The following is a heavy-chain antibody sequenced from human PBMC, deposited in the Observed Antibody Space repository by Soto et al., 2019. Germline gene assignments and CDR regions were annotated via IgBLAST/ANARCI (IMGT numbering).Heavy chain of an antibody. J-gene: IGHJ6*01. Sequence: QVQLVESGGGVVQPGRSLRLSCAASGFTFSSYGMHWVRQAPGKGLEWVAVIWYDGSNKYYADSVKGRFTISRDNSKNQLYLQINSLRAEDTAVYYCARDIHVQRRAYYYYGIDVWGQGTTVTVFS. CDR3: ARDIHVQRRAYYYYGIDV. D-gene: IGHD3-10*02. CDR2: IWYDGSNK. CDR1: GFTFSSYG. V-gene: IGHV3-33*01.